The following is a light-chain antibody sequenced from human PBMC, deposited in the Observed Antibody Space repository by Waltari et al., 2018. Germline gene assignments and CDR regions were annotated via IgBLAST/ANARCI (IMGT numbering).Light chain of an antibody. V-gene: IGLV1-40*01. CDR2: GNT. CDR3: QSYDKSLSAWV. J-gene: IGLJ3*02. CDR1: RSNIGAHYD. Sequence: QSVLTQPPSVSGAPGQRVTISCTGTRSNIGAHYDVHWYQHLPGTAPKVLIHGNTNRPSGVPDRFSGSKSGTSASLAITGLQAEDEADYYCQSYDKSLSAWVFGGGTRLTVL.